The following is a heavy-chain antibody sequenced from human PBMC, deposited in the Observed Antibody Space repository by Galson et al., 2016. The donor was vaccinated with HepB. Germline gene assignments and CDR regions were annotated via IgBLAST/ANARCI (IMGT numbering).Heavy chain of an antibody. CDR1: GGSISSSNYY. V-gene: IGHV4-39*07. J-gene: IGHJ4*02. Sequence: ETLSLTCIVSGGSISSSNYYWGWIRQPPGKGLAWIGSIYYSGSTYYNPSLKSRVTISIDTSKNQFSLRLTSVTPADTAIYYCARDNWGSLDYWGQGTLVTVSS. D-gene: IGHD7-27*01. CDR2: IYYSGST. CDR3: ARDNWGSLDY.